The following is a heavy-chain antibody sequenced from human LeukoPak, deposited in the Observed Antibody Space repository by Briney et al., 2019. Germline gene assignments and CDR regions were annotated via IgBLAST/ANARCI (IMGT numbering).Heavy chain of an antibody. V-gene: IGHV4-34*01. CDR3: ARVRYGSSNYFDY. CDR1: GGSFSGYY. Sequence: KPSETLSLTCAVYGGSFSGYYWSWIRQPPGKGLEWIGEINHSGSTNYNPSLKSRVTISVDTSKSQFSLRLTSVTAADTAVFYCARVRYGSSNYFDYWGQGTLVTVSS. J-gene: IGHJ4*02. D-gene: IGHD3-10*01. CDR2: INHSGST.